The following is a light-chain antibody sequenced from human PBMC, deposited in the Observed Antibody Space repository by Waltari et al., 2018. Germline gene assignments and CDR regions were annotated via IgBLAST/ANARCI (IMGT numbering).Light chain of an antibody. CDR3: MQGTHWPPYT. CDR2: KIS. CDR1: QSLVHSDGHTY. Sequence: DVVMTQSPLSLSVTLGQPASISCRSSQSLVHSDGHTYLTWFQQRPGQSPRRLIYKISNRDSGVPDRFSGSESGTDFTLKISRVEAEDVGVYYCMQGTHWPPYTFGQGTKLEIK. V-gene: IGKV2-30*02. J-gene: IGKJ2*01.